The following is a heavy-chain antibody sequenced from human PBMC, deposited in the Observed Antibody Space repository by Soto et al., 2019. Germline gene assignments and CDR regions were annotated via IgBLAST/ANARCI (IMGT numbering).Heavy chain of an antibody. CDR2: IKSKTDGGTT. D-gene: IGHD3-3*01. CDR1: GFTFSNAW. CDR3: TTDQYYDFWSGYYGIDY. Sequence: GGSLRLSCAASGFTFSNAWMNWVRQAPGKGLEWVGRIKSKTDGGTTDYAAPVKGRFTISREDSKNTLYLQMNSLKTEDTAVYYCTTDQYYDFWSGYYGIDYWGQGTLVTVSS. J-gene: IGHJ4*02. V-gene: IGHV3-15*07.